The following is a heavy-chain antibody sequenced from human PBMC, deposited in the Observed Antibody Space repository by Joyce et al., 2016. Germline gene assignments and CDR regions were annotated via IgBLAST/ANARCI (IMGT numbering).Heavy chain of an antibody. J-gene: IGHJ4*02. Sequence: QLVESGGGVVQPGETLRVSCTGSGFDFGTYAIQWVRQATGKGLEWVALISYDGNIRHYSDSVKGRFSISRDNSKNTLNLQMSSLRPDDTAVYYCARGLTGDTGYLDYWGQGTLVTVSS. D-gene: IGHD7-27*01. CDR3: ARGLTGDTGYLDY. CDR2: ISYDGNIR. CDR1: GFDFGTYA. V-gene: IGHV3-30*15.